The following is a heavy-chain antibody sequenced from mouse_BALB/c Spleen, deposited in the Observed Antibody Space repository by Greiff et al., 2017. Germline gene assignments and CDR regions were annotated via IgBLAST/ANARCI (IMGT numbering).Heavy chain of an antibody. V-gene: IGHV1-69*01. CDR2: IDTSDSYT. J-gene: IGHJ2*01. D-gene: IGHD1-2*01. CDR3: ASHYGYPYY. CDR1: GYTFTDYW. Sequence: QVQLQQPGAELVMPGASVKMSCKASGYTFTDYWMHWVKQRPGQGLEWIGAIDTSDSYTSYNQKFKGKATLTVDESSSTAYMQLSSLTSEDSAVYYCASHYGYPYYWGQGTTLTVSS.